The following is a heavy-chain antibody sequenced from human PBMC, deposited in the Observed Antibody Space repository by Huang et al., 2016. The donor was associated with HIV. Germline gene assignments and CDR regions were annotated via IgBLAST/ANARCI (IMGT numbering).Heavy chain of an antibody. D-gene: IGHD6-13*01. V-gene: IGHV3-23*01. CDR3: AKADSGAAAGSLVDY. CDR1: GFTFSSYA. CDR2: ITGRVSSS. J-gene: IGHJ4*02. Sequence: EVQLLESGGGLVQPGGYLRLSCAASGFTFSSYAMSWVRQAPGKGGEWVSSITGRVSSSYYADAVKGRFTISRDNSKNTLYLQMNSLRAEDTAIYYCAKADSGAAAGSLVDYWGQGTLVTVSS.